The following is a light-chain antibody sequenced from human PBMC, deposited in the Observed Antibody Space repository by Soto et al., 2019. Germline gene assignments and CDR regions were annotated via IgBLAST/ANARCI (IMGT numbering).Light chain of an antibody. V-gene: IGLV2-14*01. J-gene: IGLJ1*01. CDR2: DVS. Sequence: QSALTQPASVSGSPGQSITISCTGTSSDVGGYNYVSWYQQHPDKAPKLMIYDVSNRPSGVSNRFSGSKSGNTASLTISGLQAEDEGDYYCSSYTTSSTLLYVFGTGTKLTVL. CDR3: SSYTTSSTLLYV. CDR1: SSDVGGYNY.